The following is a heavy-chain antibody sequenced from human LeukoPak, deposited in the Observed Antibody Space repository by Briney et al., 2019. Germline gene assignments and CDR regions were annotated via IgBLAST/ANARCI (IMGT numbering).Heavy chain of an antibody. V-gene: IGHV3-23*05. D-gene: IGHD6-19*01. CDR1: GFPFSTYA. CDR3: ARRGVAGTEYYFDY. Sequence: PGGSLRLSCAASGFPFSTYAMSWVRQAPGKGLEWVSVIYGSGRIYYGDSVEGRFTISRDNSKNTLYLQMNSLRTEDTAVYYCARRGVAGTEYYFDYWGQGTLVTVSS. CDR2: IYGSGRI. J-gene: IGHJ4*02.